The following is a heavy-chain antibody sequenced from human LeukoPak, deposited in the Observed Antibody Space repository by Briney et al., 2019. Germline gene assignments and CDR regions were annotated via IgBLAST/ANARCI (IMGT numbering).Heavy chain of an antibody. V-gene: IGHV3-11*04. CDR2: ISSSGSTI. CDR3: ARATVTMGGDWFDP. CDR1: GFTFSDYY. Sequence: GGSLRLSCAASGFTFSDYYMSWIRQAPGKGLEWVSYISSSGSTIYYADSVKGRFTISRGNAKNSLYLQMNSLRAEDTAVYYCARATVTMGGDWFDPWGQGTLVTVSS. D-gene: IGHD4-17*01. J-gene: IGHJ5*02.